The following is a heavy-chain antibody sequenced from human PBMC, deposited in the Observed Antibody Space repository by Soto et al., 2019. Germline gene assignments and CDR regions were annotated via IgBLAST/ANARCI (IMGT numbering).Heavy chain of an antibody. CDR3: ARHVLGIAARPFDY. D-gene: IGHD6-6*01. Sequence: SQTLSLTCAVFGGSSSSLNWNWIRQSAGKGLEWIGSINHSGSTYYNPSLKSRVTISIDTSKNQFSLKLRSVTAADTAVYYCARHVLGIAARPFDYWGQGTLVTVSS. CDR2: INHSGST. CDR1: GGSSSSLN. V-gene: IGHV4-34*01. J-gene: IGHJ4*02.